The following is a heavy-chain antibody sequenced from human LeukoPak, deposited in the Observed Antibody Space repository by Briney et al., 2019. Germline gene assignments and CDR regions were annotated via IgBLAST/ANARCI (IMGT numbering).Heavy chain of an antibody. D-gene: IGHD3-22*01. CDR3: ASSYFYDGTRYFDY. Sequence: SEILSLTCTVSGGSITSYYWTWIRQPPGKGLEWIGYIYYTGSTKSNPSLKSRVTISLDMSKNQFSLNLSSVTAADTAMYYCASSYFYDGTRYFDYWGLGTLVSVSP. J-gene: IGHJ4*02. CDR1: GGSITSYY. V-gene: IGHV4-59*08. CDR2: IYYTGST.